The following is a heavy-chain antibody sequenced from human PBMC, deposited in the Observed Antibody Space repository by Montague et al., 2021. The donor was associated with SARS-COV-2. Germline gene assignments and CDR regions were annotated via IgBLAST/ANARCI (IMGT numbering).Heavy chain of an antibody. CDR2: IYYSGST. D-gene: IGHD2-8*01. CDR3: ARLFRSCTNGVCRTYYYYALDV. CDR1: GGSISGFH. J-gene: IGHJ6*02. V-gene: IGHV4-59*01. Sequence: SETLSLTCTVSGGSISGFHWSWIRQPPGKGLEWIGYIYYSGSTKYNPSLESRVAVSVDRSKNQVSLKLTSVTAADTAVYYCARLFRSCTNGVCRTYYYYALDVWGQGTTVTVSS.